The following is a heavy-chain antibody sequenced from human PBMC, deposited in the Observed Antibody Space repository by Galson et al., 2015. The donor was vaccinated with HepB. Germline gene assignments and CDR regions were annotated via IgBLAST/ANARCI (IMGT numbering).Heavy chain of an antibody. D-gene: IGHD5-12*01. CDR1: GFTFSSYG. Sequence: SLRLSCAASGFTFSSYGMHWVRQAPGKGLEWVANIKQDGSEKYYVDSVKGRFTISRGNAKNSLYLQMNSLRAEDTAVYYCASLFPRKLGYSGYVDYWGQGTLVTVSS. CDR3: ASLFPRKLGYSGYVDY. V-gene: IGHV3-7*03. J-gene: IGHJ4*02. CDR2: IKQDGSEK.